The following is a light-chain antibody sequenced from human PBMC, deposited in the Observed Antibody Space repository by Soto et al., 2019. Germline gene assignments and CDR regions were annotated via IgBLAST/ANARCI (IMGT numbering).Light chain of an antibody. CDR1: QNVGNN. Sequence: EIVMTQSPATLSVSPGERATLSCRASQNVGNNLAWYQQKPGQAPRLLIYGTSARATGIPARFGGSGSGTDFALTISSLQSEDFAVYYCQQYNDWPLTFGGGTKVEIK. CDR2: GTS. CDR3: QQYNDWPLT. J-gene: IGKJ4*01. V-gene: IGKV3-15*01.